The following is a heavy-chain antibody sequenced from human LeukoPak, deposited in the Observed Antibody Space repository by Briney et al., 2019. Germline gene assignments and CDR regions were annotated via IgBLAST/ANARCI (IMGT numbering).Heavy chain of an antibody. CDR2: IYPGDSDT. J-gene: IGHJ4*02. D-gene: IGHD3-22*01. Sequence: GESLKISCKGSGYSFTSYWIGWVRQMPGKGLEWMGIIYPGDSDTRYSPSFQGQVTISADKSISTAYLQWSSLRSEDTAVYYCASPSYDSSGYYGYWGQGTLVTVSS. CDR1: GYSFTSYW. V-gene: IGHV5-51*01. CDR3: ASPSYDSSGYYGY.